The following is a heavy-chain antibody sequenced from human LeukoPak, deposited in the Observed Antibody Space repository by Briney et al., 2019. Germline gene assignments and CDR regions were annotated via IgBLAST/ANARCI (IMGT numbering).Heavy chain of an antibody. D-gene: IGHD5-18*01. V-gene: IGHV3-43*02. Sequence: GGSLRLSCEASGFSFDEFAMHWVRQAPGKGLEWVSLISGDGGSTYYADSVKGRFTISRDNSRNSLYLQMNSLRTEDTALYYCTKDLGYSFGFFYYYGMDVWGQGTTVTVSS. CDR1: GFSFDEFA. CDR2: ISGDGGST. J-gene: IGHJ6*02. CDR3: TKDLGYSFGFFYYYGMDV.